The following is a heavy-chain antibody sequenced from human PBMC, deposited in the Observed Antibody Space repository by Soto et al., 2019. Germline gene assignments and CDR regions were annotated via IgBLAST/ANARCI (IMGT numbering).Heavy chain of an antibody. Sequence: ASLNVSFKASGYTFTSYYIHLLRQAPGQGLEWMGIINPSVGSTSYAQKFQGRVTITRDTSTSTVYMELSSLRSEDTAVYYCASWASRGKYWGKGTLVSVSS. CDR2: INPSVGST. CDR1: GYTFTSYY. CDR3: ASWASRGKY. J-gene: IGHJ4*02. D-gene: IGHD3-16*01. V-gene: IGHV1-46*01.